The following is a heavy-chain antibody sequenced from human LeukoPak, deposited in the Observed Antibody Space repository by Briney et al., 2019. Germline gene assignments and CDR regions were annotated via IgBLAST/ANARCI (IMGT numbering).Heavy chain of an antibody. J-gene: IGHJ4*02. CDR1: GFTFSSYA. Sequence: GGSLRLSCAASGFTFSSYAMSWVRQAPGKGLEWVSVIYSGGSTYYADSVKGRFTISRDNSKNTLYLQMNSLRAEDTAVYYCARSPSSSWTAIFDYWGQGTLVTVSS. CDR3: ARSPSSSWTAIFDY. V-gene: IGHV3-66*01. CDR2: IYSGGST. D-gene: IGHD6-13*01.